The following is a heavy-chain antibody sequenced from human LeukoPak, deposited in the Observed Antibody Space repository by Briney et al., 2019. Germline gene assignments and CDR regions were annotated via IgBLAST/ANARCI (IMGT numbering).Heavy chain of an antibody. J-gene: IGHJ4*02. D-gene: IGHD3-22*01. CDR1: GFTFSSYS. Sequence: GGSLRLSCAASGFTFSSYSMNWVRQAPGKGLEWVSYISSSSGTIYYADSVKGRFTISRDNAENSLYLQMNSLRDEDTAVYYCARDLNLYDSSGYYPRWGQGTLVAVSS. V-gene: IGHV3-48*02. CDR2: ISSSSGTI. CDR3: ARDLNLYDSSGYYPR.